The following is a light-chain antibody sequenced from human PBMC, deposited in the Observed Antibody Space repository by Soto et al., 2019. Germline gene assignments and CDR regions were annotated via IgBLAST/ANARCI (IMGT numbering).Light chain of an antibody. Sequence: DIQMTQSPSSLSASVGDRVTITCRASQGIRTWLAWYQQKPEKAPKPLIYGASSLHSGVPSRFSGSGSGTDFTLTISSLQPEDFATYYCQQYDKWPPSNTFGQGTKLEIK. CDR3: QQYDKWPPSNT. J-gene: IGKJ2*01. V-gene: IGKV1D-16*01. CDR2: GAS. CDR1: QGIRTW.